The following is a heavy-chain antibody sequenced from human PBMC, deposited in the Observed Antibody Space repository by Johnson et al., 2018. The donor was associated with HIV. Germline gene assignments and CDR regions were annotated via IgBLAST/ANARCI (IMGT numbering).Heavy chain of an antibody. CDR2: IYSGGST. CDR1: GFTVSSNY. CDR3: VRDRGTMLLDGAFDI. D-gene: IGHD3-10*01. Sequence: VQLVESGGGLIQPGGSLRLSCAASGFTVSSNYMSWVRQAPGKGLEWVSVIYSGGSTYYADSVKGRFTISRDNSNNTLYLQMNSLRAEDTAVYYCVRDRGTMLLDGAFDIWGQGTMVTVSS. J-gene: IGHJ3*02. V-gene: IGHV3-66*03.